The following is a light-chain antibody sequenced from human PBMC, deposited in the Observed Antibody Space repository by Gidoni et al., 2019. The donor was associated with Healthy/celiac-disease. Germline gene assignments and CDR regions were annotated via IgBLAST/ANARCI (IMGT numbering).Light chain of an antibody. CDR2: AAS. Sequence: DIQMTQSPSSLSASVGDRVTITCRASQGISNYLAWYQQKPGKVPKLLIYAASTLKSGVQSRFSGSGSGTDFTLTISSLQPEDVATYYCQKYNSASWTFGQGTKVEIK. CDR3: QKYNSASWT. CDR1: QGISNY. J-gene: IGKJ1*01. V-gene: IGKV1-27*01.